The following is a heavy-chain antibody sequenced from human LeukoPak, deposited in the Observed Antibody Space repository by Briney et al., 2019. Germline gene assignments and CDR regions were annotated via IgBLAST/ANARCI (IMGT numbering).Heavy chain of an antibody. CDR3: ARGLVRGVMSWFDP. J-gene: IGHJ5*02. V-gene: IGHV3-11*01. D-gene: IGHD3-10*01. CDR2: ISSSGSTI. CDR1: GFTFSDYY. Sequence: KPGGSLRLSCAASGFTFSDYYMSWIRQAPGKGLEWVSYISSSGSTIYYADSVKGRFTISRDNAKNSLYLQMNSLRAEDTAVYYCARGLVRGVMSWFDPWGQGTLVTVSS.